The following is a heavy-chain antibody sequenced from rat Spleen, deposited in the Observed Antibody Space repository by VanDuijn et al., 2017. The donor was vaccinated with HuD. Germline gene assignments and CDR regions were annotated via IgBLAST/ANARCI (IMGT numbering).Heavy chain of an antibody. CDR2: ISYDGSST. CDR1: GFTFSDYY. D-gene: IGHD1-9*01. Sequence: EVQLVESGGGLVQPGRSLKLSCAASGFTFSDYYMAWVRQAPTKGLEWVATISYDGSSTYYRESVKGRFTISRDNGRNILYLQMDSLRSEDTATYYCARRHYGYTDYFDYWGQGVMVTVSS. CDR3: ARRHYGYTDYFDY. J-gene: IGHJ2*01. V-gene: IGHV5-7*01.